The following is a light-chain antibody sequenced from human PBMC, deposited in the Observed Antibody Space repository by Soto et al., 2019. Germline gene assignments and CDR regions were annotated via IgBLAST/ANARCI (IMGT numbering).Light chain of an antibody. V-gene: IGKV1-5*03. CDR3: QQYNSYPIT. J-gene: IGKJ5*01. Sequence: DIQLTSSPSTLSAYVKDRVTITCRASQSISSWLAWYQQKPGKAPKLLIYKASSLESGVPSRFSGSGSGTEFTLTISSLQPDDFATYYCQQYNSYPITFGQGTRLEIK. CDR2: KAS. CDR1: QSISSW.